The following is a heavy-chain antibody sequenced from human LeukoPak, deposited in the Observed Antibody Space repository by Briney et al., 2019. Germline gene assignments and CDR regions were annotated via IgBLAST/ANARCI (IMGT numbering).Heavy chain of an antibody. Sequence: GGSLRLSCAASGFTFSSYAMSWVRQAPGKGLEWVSAISGSGGSTYYADSVKGRFTISRDNSKNTLYLQMNSLRAEDTAVYYCAKNFLAGRVVREAVDYWSQGTLVTVSS. D-gene: IGHD3-3*01. CDR1: GFTFSSYA. CDR3: AKNFLAGRVVREAVDY. V-gene: IGHV3-23*01. J-gene: IGHJ4*02. CDR2: ISGSGGST.